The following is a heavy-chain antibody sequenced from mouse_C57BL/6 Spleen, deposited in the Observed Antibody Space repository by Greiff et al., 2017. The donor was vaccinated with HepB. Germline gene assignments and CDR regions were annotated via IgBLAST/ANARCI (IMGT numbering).Heavy chain of an antibody. CDR3: ARGIYDGYRYFDV. J-gene: IGHJ1*03. D-gene: IGHD2-3*01. CDR2: ISYDGSN. Sequence: EVQLQESGPGLVKPSQSLSLTCSVTGYSITSGYYWNWIRQFPGNKLEWMGYISYDGSNNYNPSLKNRISITRDTSKNQFFLKLNSVTTEDTATYYCARGIYDGYRYFDVWGTGTTVTVSS. CDR1: GYSITSGYY. V-gene: IGHV3-6*01.